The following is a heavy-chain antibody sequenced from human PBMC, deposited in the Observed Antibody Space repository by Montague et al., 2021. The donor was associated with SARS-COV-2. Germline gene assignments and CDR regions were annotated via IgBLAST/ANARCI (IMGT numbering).Heavy chain of an antibody. V-gene: IGHV4-34*01. D-gene: IGHD3-22*01. CDR1: DGSFSDYS. Sequence: SETLSLTCAVYDGSFSDYSWTWIRQPPGKGLEWIGGINHRGSTNYNPSLKSRVTISVDTSKNQFSLKMTSVTAADTAVYYCARGRQHISMVVVVVTGGEYYFDFWGQGTLVAVSS. CDR3: ARGRQHISMVVVVVTGGEYYFDF. J-gene: IGHJ4*02. CDR2: INHRGST.